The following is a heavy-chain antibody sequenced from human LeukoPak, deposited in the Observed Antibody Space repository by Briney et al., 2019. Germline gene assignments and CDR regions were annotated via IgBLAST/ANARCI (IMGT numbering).Heavy chain of an antibody. CDR1: GGSISSSSYS. CDR2: IYYSGST. J-gene: IGHJ4*02. CDR3: ATNAKTYGSGACCPPDY. Sequence: SETLSLTCTVSGGSISSSSYSWGWIRQPPGKGLEWIGSIYYSGSTYYNPSLKSRVTISVDTSKNQFSLKLSSVTAADTAVYYCATNAKTYGSGACCPPDYWGQGTLVTVSS. D-gene: IGHD3-10*01. V-gene: IGHV4-39*01.